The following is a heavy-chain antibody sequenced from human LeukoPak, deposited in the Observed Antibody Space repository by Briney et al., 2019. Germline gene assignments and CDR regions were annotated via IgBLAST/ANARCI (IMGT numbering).Heavy chain of an antibody. J-gene: IGHJ4*02. Sequence: SETLSLTCTVSGYSISSGYYWGWIRQPPGKGLEWIGSIYHRGSINYNPSLKSRVTLSVDTSKNQFSLKLSSVTAADMAVYYCARQGGRPKYYGSGSYYNGRCYFDYWGQGTLVIVSS. CDR2: IYHRGSI. V-gene: IGHV4-38-2*02. CDR3: ARQGGRPKYYGSGSYYNGRCYFDY. D-gene: IGHD3-10*01. CDR1: GYSISSGYY.